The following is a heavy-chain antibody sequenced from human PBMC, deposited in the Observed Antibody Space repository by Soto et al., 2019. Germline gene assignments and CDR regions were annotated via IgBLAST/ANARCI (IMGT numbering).Heavy chain of an antibody. CDR1: GYTFTGYY. Sequence: ASVKVSCKASGYTFTGYYMHWVRQDPGQGLEWMGWINPNSGGTNYAQKFQGWVTMTRDTSISTAYMELSRLRSDDPAVYYCARELVAAARFDYWGQGTLVTVSS. CDR3: ARELVAAARFDY. V-gene: IGHV1-2*04. J-gene: IGHJ4*02. CDR2: INPNSGGT. D-gene: IGHD6-13*01.